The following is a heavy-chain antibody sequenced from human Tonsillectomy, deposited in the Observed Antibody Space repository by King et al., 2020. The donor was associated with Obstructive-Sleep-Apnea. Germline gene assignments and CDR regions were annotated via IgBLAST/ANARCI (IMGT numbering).Heavy chain of an antibody. CDR2: VSHDGSNK. CDR1: GFTFNNYA. J-gene: IGHJ4*02. D-gene: IGHD1-20*01. V-gene: IGHV3-30*04. Sequence: VQLVESGGGVVQPGRSLRLSCEASGFTFNNYAFDWVRQAPGKGLEWVALVSHDGSNKYYADSVRGRFIISRDNSKNKLFLQMNSLRTEDTALYFCAKDNWNDFFPSKIYFNNWGQGTLVTVSS. CDR3: AKDNWNDFFPSKIYFNN.